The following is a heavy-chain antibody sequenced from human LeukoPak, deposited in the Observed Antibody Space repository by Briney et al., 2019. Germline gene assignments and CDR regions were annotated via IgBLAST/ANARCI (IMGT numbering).Heavy chain of an antibody. V-gene: IGHV4-59*12. D-gene: IGHD6-13*01. CDR2: IYYSGST. J-gene: IGHJ6*03. CDR3: ARGLAAAGIYYYYYYMDV. Sequence: SETLSLTCTVSGGSISSYYWSWIRQPPGKGLEWIGYIYYSGSTNYNPSLKSRVTISVDTSKNQFSLKLSSVTAADTAVYYCARGLAAAGIYYYYYYMDVWGKGTTVTVSS. CDR1: GGSISSYY.